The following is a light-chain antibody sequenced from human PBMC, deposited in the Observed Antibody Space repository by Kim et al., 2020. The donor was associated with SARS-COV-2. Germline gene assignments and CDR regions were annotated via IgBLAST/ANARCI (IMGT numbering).Light chain of an antibody. CDR1: QGISSY. CDR2: AAS. V-gene: IGKV1-9*01. Sequence: IQLTQSPSSLSASVGERVTITCRASQGISSYIAWYQQRPGKAPELLIYAASTLQSGVPSRFSGSGSGTDFTLTISSLQPEDFATYYCQQLKSSPLTFGGGTKLEI. J-gene: IGKJ4*01. CDR3: QQLKSSPLT.